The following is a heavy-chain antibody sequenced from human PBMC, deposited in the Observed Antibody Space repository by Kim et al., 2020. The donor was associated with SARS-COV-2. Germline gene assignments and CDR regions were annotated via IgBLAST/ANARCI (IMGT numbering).Heavy chain of an antibody. J-gene: IGHJ4*02. V-gene: IGHV4-59*01. D-gene: IGHD3-3*01. CDR3: ARARVGIFGVVTHFDY. Sequence: PPKSRVTISVATSKNQFSLKLSSVTAADTAVYYCARARVGIFGVVTHFDYWGQGTLVTVSS.